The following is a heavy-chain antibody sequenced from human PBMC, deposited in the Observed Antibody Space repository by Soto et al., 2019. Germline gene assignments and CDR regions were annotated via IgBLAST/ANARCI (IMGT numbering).Heavy chain of an antibody. Sequence: QVQLQESGPGLVKPSQTLSLTCTVSGGSISSGGYYWSWIRQHPGKGLEWIGYIYYSGSTYYNPSLKRRVTISVDTSKNQFSLKLSSVTAADTAVYYCARVEAVAGMFGVDYWGQGTLVTVSS. D-gene: IGHD6-19*01. CDR3: ARVEAVAGMFGVDY. V-gene: IGHV4-31*03. CDR2: IYYSGST. CDR1: GGSISSGGYY. J-gene: IGHJ4*02.